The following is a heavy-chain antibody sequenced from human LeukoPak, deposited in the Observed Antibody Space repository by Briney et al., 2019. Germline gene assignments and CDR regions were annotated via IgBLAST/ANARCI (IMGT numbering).Heavy chain of an antibody. CDR1: GFTFSSYW. Sequence: GGSLRLSCAGSGFTFSSYWMSWVRQAPGKGLEWVANIKQDGSEKYYVDSVKGRFTISRDNAKNSLYLQMNSLRAEDTAVYYCARDGNSGYDPDAFDIWGQGTMVTVSS. CDR2: IKQDGSEK. D-gene: IGHD5-12*01. CDR3: ARDGNSGYDPDAFDI. V-gene: IGHV3-7*01. J-gene: IGHJ3*02.